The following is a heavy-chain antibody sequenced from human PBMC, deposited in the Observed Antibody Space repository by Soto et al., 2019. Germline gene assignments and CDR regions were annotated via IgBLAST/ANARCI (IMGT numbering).Heavy chain of an antibody. CDR1: GGSISSGGYY. CDR2: IYYSGST. Sequence: QVQLQESGPGLVKPSQTLSLTCTVSGGSISSGGYYWSWIRQHPGKGLEWIGYIYYSGSTYYNPSRKSRVTXXVXTXKNQFSLKLSSVTAADTAVYYCARDHLTVTNYGMDVWGQGTTVTVSS. V-gene: IGHV4-31*03. J-gene: IGHJ6*02. D-gene: IGHD4-17*01. CDR3: ARDHLTVTNYGMDV.